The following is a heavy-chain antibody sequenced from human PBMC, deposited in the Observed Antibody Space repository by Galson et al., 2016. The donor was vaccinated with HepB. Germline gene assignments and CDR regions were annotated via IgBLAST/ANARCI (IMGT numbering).Heavy chain of an antibody. D-gene: IGHD4-23*01. V-gene: IGHV3-23*03. CDR2: IYSAGST. Sequence: SLRLSCAVSGFTFSGYALAWVRQAPGRGLEWVSLIYSAGSTSYSDSVKGRFTISRDNSKNTVYLQMNSLRAEDTAVYYCAPGNSVVRGYWGQGTLVTVAS. J-gene: IGHJ4*02. CDR1: GFTFSGYA. CDR3: APGNSVVRGY.